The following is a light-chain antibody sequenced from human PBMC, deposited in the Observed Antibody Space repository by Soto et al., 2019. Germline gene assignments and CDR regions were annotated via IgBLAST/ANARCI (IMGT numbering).Light chain of an antibody. V-gene: IGLV1-40*01. J-gene: IGLJ2*01. CDR1: SSNIGAGFD. CDR3: QSYDNSLLAYV. CDR2: AND. Sequence: QSVLTQPPSVSGAPGQRLTISCAGTSSNIGAGFDVHWYQQLPGTAPKLLFYANDDRPSGVPDRFSGSTSGTSASLAITGLQAEDAADYYCQSYDNSLLAYVFGGGTKLTVL.